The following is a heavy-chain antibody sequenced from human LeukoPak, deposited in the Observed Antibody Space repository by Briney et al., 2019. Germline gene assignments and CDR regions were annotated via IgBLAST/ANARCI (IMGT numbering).Heavy chain of an antibody. CDR1: GYSFTSYW. CDR3: ARRGYCSGGSCYSADDYYYYGMDV. J-gene: IGHJ6*02. Sequence: GESLKISCKGSGYSFTSYWIGWVRQLPGKGLEWMGIINPGDSDTRYSPSFQGQVTISADKSISTAYLQWSSLKASDTAMYYCARRGYCSGGSCYSADDYYYYGMDVWGQGTTVTVSS. CDR2: INPGDSDT. D-gene: IGHD2-15*01. V-gene: IGHV5-51*01.